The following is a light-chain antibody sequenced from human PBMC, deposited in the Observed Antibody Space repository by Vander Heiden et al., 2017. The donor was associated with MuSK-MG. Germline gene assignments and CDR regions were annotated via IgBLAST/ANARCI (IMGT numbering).Light chain of an antibody. CDR2: GNS. V-gene: IGLV1-40*01. J-gene: IGLJ1*01. Sequence: QSVLTQPPSVSGAPGQRVTIPRTGSSSTIGAGYDVHRYQQLPGTAPTLLITGNSNRPPGVPDRFSRPKPGTSPSLAITGLQAEDEADYCCQSYDSTTYVFGTGTKVTVL. CDR3: QSYDSTTYV. CDR1: SSTIGAGYD.